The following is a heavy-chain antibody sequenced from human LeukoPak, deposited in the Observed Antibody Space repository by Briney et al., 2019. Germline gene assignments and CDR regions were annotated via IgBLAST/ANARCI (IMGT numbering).Heavy chain of an antibody. D-gene: IGHD6-13*01. CDR2: ISGDGGST. Sequence: GGSLRLSCAASGFTFDDYAMHWVRQAPGKGLEWVSLISGDGGSTYYADSVKGRFTISRDNSKNSLYLQMNSLRTEDTALYYCAKDTFLAAAGTHFDCWGQGTLVTVSS. CDR3: AKDTFLAAAGTHFDC. CDR1: GFTFDDYA. V-gene: IGHV3-43*02. J-gene: IGHJ4*02.